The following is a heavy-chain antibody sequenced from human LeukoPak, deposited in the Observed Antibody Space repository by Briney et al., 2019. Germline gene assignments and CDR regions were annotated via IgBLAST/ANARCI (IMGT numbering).Heavy chain of an antibody. D-gene: IGHD1-26*01. V-gene: IGHV3-30*04. CDR3: AKAWRGGSYVDRHFDY. J-gene: IGHJ4*02. Sequence: GTSLRLSCAASGFTFSNYAINWVRQAPGKGLEWVAVISYDAINKYYADSVKGRFTISRDNSKNTVYLQMNSLTAEDTAVYFCAKAWRGGSYVDRHFDYWGQGTLLTAST. CDR1: GFTFSNYA. CDR2: ISYDAINK.